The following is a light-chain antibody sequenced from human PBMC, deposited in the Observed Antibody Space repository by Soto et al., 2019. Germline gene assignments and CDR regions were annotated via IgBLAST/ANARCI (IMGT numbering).Light chain of an antibody. CDR1: QDIKNY. CDR3: QHLNNYPPFT. CDR2: CTF. Sequence: IQLTQSPSSLSASVGDRVSITCRASQDIKNYLAWYQQKQGKAPKLIISCTFTRQSGVPSRFNGSGSGTDFTLNIRRLQPEDFATYYCQHLNNYPPFTFGPGTQVDIE. J-gene: IGKJ3*01. V-gene: IGKV1-9*01.